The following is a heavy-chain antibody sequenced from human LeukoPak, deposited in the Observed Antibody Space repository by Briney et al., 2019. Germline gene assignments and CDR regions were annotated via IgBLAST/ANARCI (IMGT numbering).Heavy chain of an antibody. D-gene: IGHD2-15*01. CDR2: IKTDGSIT. Sequence: GGSLRLSCAASGFTFTNYWMHWVRQAPGKGLEWVSRIKTDGSITNYADSVKGRFTISRDNSKNTLYLQMNSLRAEDTAVYYCAKPDTETDIVVVVAAPPPFDYWGQGTLATVPS. CDR3: AKPDTETDIVVVVAAPPPFDY. V-gene: IGHV3-74*01. J-gene: IGHJ4*02. CDR1: GFTFTNYW.